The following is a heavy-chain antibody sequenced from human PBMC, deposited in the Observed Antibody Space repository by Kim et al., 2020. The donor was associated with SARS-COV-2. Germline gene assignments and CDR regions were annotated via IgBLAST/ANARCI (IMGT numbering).Heavy chain of an antibody. V-gene: IGHV3-30*18. CDR2: ISYDGSNK. D-gene: IGHD6-19*01. CDR1: GFIFSSYG. CDR3: AKEEQWPTTNFDY. Sequence: GGSLRLSCAASGFIFSSYGMHWVRQAPGKGLEWVAVISYDGSNKYYADSVKGRFTISRDNSKNTLYLQMNSLRAEDTAVYYCAKEEQWPTTNFDYWGQGTLVTVSS. J-gene: IGHJ4*02.